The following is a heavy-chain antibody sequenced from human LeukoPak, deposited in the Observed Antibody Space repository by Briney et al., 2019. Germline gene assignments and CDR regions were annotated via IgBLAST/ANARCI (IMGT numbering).Heavy chain of an antibody. J-gene: IGHJ6*04. CDR2: ISSSGSTI. CDR1: GFTFSSYE. CDR3: AEPGITMIGGV. V-gene: IGHV3-48*03. Sequence: GGSLRLSCAASGFTFSSYEMNWVRQAPGKGLEWVSYISSSGSTIYYADSVKGRFTISRDNAKNSLYLQMNSLRAEDTAVYYCAEPGITMIGGVWGKGATVTISS. D-gene: IGHD3-10*02.